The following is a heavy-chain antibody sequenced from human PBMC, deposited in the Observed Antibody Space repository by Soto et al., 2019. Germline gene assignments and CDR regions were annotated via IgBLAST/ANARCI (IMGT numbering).Heavy chain of an antibody. J-gene: IGHJ3*02. D-gene: IGHD6-13*01. CDR3: AKDRYGSRWNDAFGI. Sequence: EVQLLESGGGLVQPGGSLRLSCVASGFTFNNYAMSWVRQAPGKGLEWVSAMTGSGSNTFYADSVKGRFTISRDNSXXTLYLQMNSLRAEDTAVYYCAKDRYGSRWNDAFGIWGQGTMVTVSS. CDR2: MTGSGSNT. CDR1: GFTFNNYA. V-gene: IGHV3-23*01.